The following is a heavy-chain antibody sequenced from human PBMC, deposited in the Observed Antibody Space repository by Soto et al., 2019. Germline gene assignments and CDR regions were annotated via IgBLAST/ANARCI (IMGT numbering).Heavy chain of an antibody. J-gene: IGHJ4*02. CDR2: ITPMFGTP. Sequence: QVQLVQSGAEVKKPGSSVKVSCKASGGTFSRYTITWVRQAPGQGLEWMGGITPMFGTPNYAQKFQGRVTITADESTSKAYMELSSMRSEDTAMYYCARDGTLYASSAYYYLYWGQGTLVTVSS. CDR1: GGTFSRYT. D-gene: IGHD3-22*01. CDR3: ARDGTLYASSAYYYLY. V-gene: IGHV1-69*01.